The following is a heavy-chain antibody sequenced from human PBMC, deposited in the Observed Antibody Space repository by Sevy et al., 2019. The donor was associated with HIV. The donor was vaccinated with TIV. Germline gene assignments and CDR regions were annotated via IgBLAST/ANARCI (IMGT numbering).Heavy chain of an antibody. Sequence: GGSLRLSCAASGFTFSSFWMHWVRQAPGKELEWVANIKQDGSEKYYVHSVKGRFTISRDNAKNSLYLQMNSLRAEDTAVYYCAREIGGGNSFWGQGTLVTVSS. CDR2: IKQDGSEK. CDR1: GFTFSSFW. J-gene: IGHJ4*02. CDR3: AREIGGGNSF. V-gene: IGHV3-7*01. D-gene: IGHD1-1*01.